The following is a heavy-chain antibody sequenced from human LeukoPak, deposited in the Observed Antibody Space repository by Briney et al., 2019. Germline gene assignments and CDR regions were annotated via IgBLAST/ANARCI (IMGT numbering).Heavy chain of an antibody. V-gene: IGHV3-21*01. CDR1: GFTFSSYS. J-gene: IGHJ6*03. CDR3: ARIGGSGSYYDYYYMDV. D-gene: IGHD3-10*01. Sequence: GGSLRLSCAASGFTFSSYSMNWVRQAPGKGLEWVSSISSSSSYIYYADSVRGRFTISRDNAKNSLYLQMNSLRAEDTAVYYCARIGGSGSYYDYYYMDVWGKGTTVTISS. CDR2: ISSSSSYI.